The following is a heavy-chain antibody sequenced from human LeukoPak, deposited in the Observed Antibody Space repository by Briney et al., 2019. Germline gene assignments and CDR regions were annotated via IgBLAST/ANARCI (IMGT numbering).Heavy chain of an antibody. CDR1: GFTFSTYW. Sequence: PGGSLRLSCAASGFTFSTYWMTWIRQAPGKGLEWVANIRPDGTEQYYVDSVKGRFTISRDTAKNSLFLLISSLRAEDTAVYYCVRAGYTYGFDYWGQGTLVTVSS. CDR2: IRPDGTEQ. V-gene: IGHV3-7*04. J-gene: IGHJ4*02. CDR3: VRAGYTYGFDY. D-gene: IGHD5-18*01.